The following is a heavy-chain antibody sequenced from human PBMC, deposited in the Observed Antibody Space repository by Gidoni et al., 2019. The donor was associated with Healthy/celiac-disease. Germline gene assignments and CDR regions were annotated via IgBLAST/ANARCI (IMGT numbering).Heavy chain of an antibody. V-gene: IGHV3-49*05. Sequence: EVQLVESGGGLVKPGRSLRLSCTASGFTFGDYAMSWFRQAPGKGLEWVGFIRSKAYGGTTEYAASVKGRFTISRDDSKSIAYLQMNSLKTEDTAVYYCTRALSYYYDSSGYYNVDYWGQGTLVTVSS. J-gene: IGHJ4*02. CDR1: GFTFGDYA. D-gene: IGHD3-22*01. CDR3: TRALSYYYDSSGYYNVDY. CDR2: IRSKAYGGTT.